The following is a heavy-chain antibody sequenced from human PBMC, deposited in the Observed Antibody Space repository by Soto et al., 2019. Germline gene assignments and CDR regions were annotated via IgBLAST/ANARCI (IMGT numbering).Heavy chain of an antibody. V-gene: IGHV1-69*12. D-gene: IGHD5-18*01. J-gene: IGHJ5*02. CDR1: GGTFSSYA. Sequence: QVKLVQSGAEVKKPGSSVKVSCKASGGTFSSYASSWVRQAPGQGLEWMGGIIPIFGTANYEPKFQGRVTITADESTSTAYKELSSLRSEDTAVYYCARSDTTTLDPWGQGTLFTVSS. CDR3: ARSDTTTLDP. CDR2: IIPIFGTA.